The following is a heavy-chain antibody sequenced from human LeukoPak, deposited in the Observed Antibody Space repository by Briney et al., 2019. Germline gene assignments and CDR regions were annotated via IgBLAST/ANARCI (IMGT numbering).Heavy chain of an antibody. CDR3: AKDVLRFLGPIGYFDY. CDR2: INSDGSDT. V-gene: IGHV3-NL1*01. J-gene: IGHJ4*02. CDR1: GFTFSSYG. D-gene: IGHD3-3*01. Sequence: GGSLRLSCAASGFTFSSYGMHWVRQAPGKGLEWVSRINSDGSDTNYADSVKGRFTISRDNSKNTLYLQMNSLRAEDTAVYYCAKDVLRFLGPIGYFDYWGQGTLVTVSS.